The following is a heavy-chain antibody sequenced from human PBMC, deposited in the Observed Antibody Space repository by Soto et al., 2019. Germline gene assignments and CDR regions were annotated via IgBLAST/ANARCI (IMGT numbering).Heavy chain of an antibody. J-gene: IGHJ5*02. CDR3: ARGDRYSGSFSDYFDP. CDR1: GGSIRTPDW. D-gene: IGHD1-26*01. V-gene: IGHV4-4*02. Sequence: PSETLSLTCNVSGGSIRTPDWWSWVRQTPEKGLEWIGEIYHSGTPNYKPSLKSRASISMDKSRNQFSVMLTSVTAADTAVYFCARGDRYSGSFSDYFDPWGQGTLVTVSS. CDR2: IYHSGTP.